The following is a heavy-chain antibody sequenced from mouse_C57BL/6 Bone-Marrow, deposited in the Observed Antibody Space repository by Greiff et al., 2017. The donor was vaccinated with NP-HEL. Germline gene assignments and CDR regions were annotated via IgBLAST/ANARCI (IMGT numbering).Heavy chain of an antibody. J-gene: IGHJ2*01. CDR3: ARLGGYGTYYFDY. D-gene: IGHD2-10*02. Sequence: QVQLQQSGPELVKPGASVKISCKASGYAFSSSWMNWVKQRPGKGLEWIGRIYPGDGDTNYNGKFKGKAILTADKSSSTAYMQLSSLTSEDSAVYFCARLGGYGTYYFDYWGQGTTLTVSS. V-gene: IGHV1-82*01. CDR1: GYAFSSSW. CDR2: IYPGDGDT.